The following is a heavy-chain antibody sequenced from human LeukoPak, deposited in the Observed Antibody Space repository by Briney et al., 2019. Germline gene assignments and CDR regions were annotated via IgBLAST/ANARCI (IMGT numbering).Heavy chain of an antibody. CDR3: TRDLEQQLVGVRN. CDR2: IRSKAYGGTT. CDR1: GFTFGDYA. J-gene: IGHJ4*02. D-gene: IGHD6-13*01. Sequence: GGSLRLSCTASGFTFGDYAMSWARQAPGKGLEWVGFIRSKAYGGTTEYAASVKGRFTISRDDSKSIAYLQMNSLKTEDTAVYYCTRDLEQQLVGVRNWGQGALVTVSS. V-gene: IGHV3-49*04.